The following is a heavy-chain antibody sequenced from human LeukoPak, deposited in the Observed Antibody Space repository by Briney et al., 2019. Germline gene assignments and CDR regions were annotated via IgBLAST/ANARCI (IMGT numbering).Heavy chain of an antibody. CDR3: ARVRGDYYLDY. D-gene: IGHD2-21*01. CDR1: GFIFSSYW. V-gene: IGHV3-7*04. Sequence: PGGSLRLSCAASGFIFSSYWMTWVRQAPGKGLEWVANIKQGGSEKYYVDSVKGRFTIPRDSAKNSLYLQMNSLRVEDTAVYYCARVRGDYYLDYWGQGTLVTVSS. J-gene: IGHJ4*02. CDR2: IKQGGSEK.